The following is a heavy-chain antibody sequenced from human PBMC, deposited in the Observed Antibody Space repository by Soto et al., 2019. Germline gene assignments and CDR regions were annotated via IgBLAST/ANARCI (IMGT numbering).Heavy chain of an antibody. J-gene: IGHJ3*02. CDR3: ARRYGGAFDI. CDR2: FYYSGST. CDR1: GGSISSGPYS. D-gene: IGHD4-17*01. Sequence: SETLSLTCTVSGGSISSGPYSWSWIRQPPGKGLEWIGSFYYSGSTNYNPSLKSRVTISVDMSKNQFSLKLSSVTAADTAVYYCARRYGGAFDIWGQGTMVTVS. V-gene: IGHV4-61*01.